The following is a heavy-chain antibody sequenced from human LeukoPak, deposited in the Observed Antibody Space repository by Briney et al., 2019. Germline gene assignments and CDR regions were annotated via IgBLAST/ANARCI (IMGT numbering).Heavy chain of an antibody. V-gene: IGHV4-59*12. CDR3: ARGTRGGYFDY. Sequence: SETLSLTCTVAGGSISSYYWSWIRQPPGKGLEWIGYIYHNASTYYNPSLKSRVTISVDKSNNQFSLKLSSVTAADTAVYYCARGTRGGYFDYWGQGTLVTVSS. CDR1: GGSISSYY. D-gene: IGHD2-2*01. J-gene: IGHJ4*02. CDR2: IYHNAST.